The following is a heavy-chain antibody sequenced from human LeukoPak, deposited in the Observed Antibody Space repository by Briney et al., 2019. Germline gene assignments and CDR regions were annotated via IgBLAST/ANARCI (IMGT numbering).Heavy chain of an antibody. CDR3: ARGWLQPDY. CDR2: IYTSGST. Sequence: PSQTLSLTCTVSGGSISSCCYYRSWIRQPAGKGLGWIGRIYTSGSTNYNPPLNSRVTILVDTSMNQFSLKLSSVTAADTAVYYCARGWLQPDYWGQGTLVTVSS. V-gene: IGHV4-61*02. CDR1: GGSISSCCYY. D-gene: IGHD5-24*01. J-gene: IGHJ4*02.